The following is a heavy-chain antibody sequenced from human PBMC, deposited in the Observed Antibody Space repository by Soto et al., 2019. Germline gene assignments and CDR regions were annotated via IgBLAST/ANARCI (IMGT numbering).Heavy chain of an antibody. Sequence: GGSLRLCCAASGFTFSTYWMDWVRQTPGKGLEWVANINQDGSEKNYVDSVKGRFTISRDNAKNSLYLQMSSLTAEDSALYYCSRSLDYWGQGALVTVSS. J-gene: IGHJ4*02. CDR1: GFTFSTYW. CDR3: SRSLDY. V-gene: IGHV3-7*01. CDR2: INQDGSEK.